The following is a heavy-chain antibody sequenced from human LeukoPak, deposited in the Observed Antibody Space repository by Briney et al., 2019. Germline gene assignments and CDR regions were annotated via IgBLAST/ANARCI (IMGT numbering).Heavy chain of an antibody. D-gene: IGHD3-3*01. CDR1: GYTFTGYY. J-gene: IGHJ3*02. Sequence: ASVKVSCKASGYTFTGYYMHWVRQAPGQGLEWMGWINPNNGGTNYAQKFQGRVTMTRDTSISTAYMELSRLRSDDTAVYYCARGSVTIFGVVTARAFDIWGQGTMVTVSS. CDR3: ARGSVTIFGVVTARAFDI. CDR2: INPNNGGT. V-gene: IGHV1-2*02.